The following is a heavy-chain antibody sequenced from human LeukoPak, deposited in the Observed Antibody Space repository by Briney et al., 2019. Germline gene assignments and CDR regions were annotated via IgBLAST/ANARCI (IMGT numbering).Heavy chain of an antibody. CDR1: GGSIRSNY. J-gene: IGHJ4*02. CDR3: ARLMVRGVRFFDY. CDR2: RYDTGCT. Sequence: SETLSLTCTVSGGSIRSNYWSWIRQPPGKGLEWIGCRYDTGCTNYNPSLQSRVTISVDTSKNQFSLKLSSVTAADTAVYYCARLMVRGVRFFDYWGQGTLVTVSS. V-gene: IGHV4-59*12. D-gene: IGHD3-10*01.